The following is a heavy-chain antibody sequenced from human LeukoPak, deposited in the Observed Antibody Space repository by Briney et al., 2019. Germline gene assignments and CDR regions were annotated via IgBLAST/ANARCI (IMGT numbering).Heavy chain of an antibody. CDR1: GGSISSSSYY. CDR3: ARVDGYSSGFN. CDR2: IYYSGST. J-gene: IGHJ4*02. V-gene: IGHV4-39*07. D-gene: IGHD6-19*01. Sequence: PSETLSLTCTVSGGSISSSSYYWGWIRQPPGKGLEWIGSIYYSGSTYYNPSLKSRVTISVDTSKNQFSLKLSSVTAADTAVYYCARVDGYSSGFNWGQGTLVTVSS.